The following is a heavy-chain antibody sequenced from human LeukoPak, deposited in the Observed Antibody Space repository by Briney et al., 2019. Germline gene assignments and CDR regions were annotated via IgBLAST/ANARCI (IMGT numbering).Heavy chain of an antibody. CDR2: IYHSGNI. V-gene: IGHV4-39*01. D-gene: IGHD2-2*01. Sequence: PSETLSLTCTVSGGSISSSAYSWGWIRQPPGKGLEWIGNIYHSGNIYYNASLKSRVAISVDTSKNQFSLKLNSVTATDTAVHHCARQYGAGYSSTWYFDYWGQGTLVTVSS. J-gene: IGHJ4*02. CDR1: GGSISSSAYS. CDR3: ARQYGAGYSSTWYFDY.